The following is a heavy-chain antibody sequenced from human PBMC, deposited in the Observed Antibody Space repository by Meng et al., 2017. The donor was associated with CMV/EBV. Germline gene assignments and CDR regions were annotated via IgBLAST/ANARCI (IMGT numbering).Heavy chain of an antibody. CDR2: IWYDGSKT. CDR3: AKNRVVFGVARRYHGMDV. D-gene: IGHD3-3*01. CDR1: GFTFNNYH. V-gene: IGHV3-33*06. Sequence: LKISCAASGFTFNNYHMNWVRQAPGKGLEFVALIWYDGSKTYYADSVKGRFTLSRDNSKDTSFLQMNSLRVEDTAVYYCAKNRVVFGVARRYHGMDVWGPGTAVTVSS. J-gene: IGHJ6*02.